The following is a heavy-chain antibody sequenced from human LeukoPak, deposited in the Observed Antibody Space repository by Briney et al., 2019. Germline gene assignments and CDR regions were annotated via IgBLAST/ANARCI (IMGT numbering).Heavy chain of an antibody. CDR3: ARDNEQLVQSGFDY. D-gene: IGHD6-13*01. Sequence: PSETLSLTCAVSGYSISSGYYWGWIRQPPGKGLEWIGSIYHSGSTYYNPSLKSRVTISVDTSKNQFSLKLSSVTAADTAVYYCARDNEQLVQSGFDYWGRGTLVTVSS. CDR1: GYSISSGYY. CDR2: IYHSGST. J-gene: IGHJ4*02. V-gene: IGHV4-38-2*02.